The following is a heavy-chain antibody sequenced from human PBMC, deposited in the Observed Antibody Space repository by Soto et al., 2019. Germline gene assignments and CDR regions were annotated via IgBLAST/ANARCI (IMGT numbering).Heavy chain of an antibody. J-gene: IGHJ5*02. V-gene: IGHV1-8*01. CDR3: ASTIARGCNCFDP. D-gene: IGHD1-26*01. CDR1: GYAFTSYD. Sequence: QVQLVQSGAEVKKPGASVKVSCKASGYAFTSYDINWVRQATGQGLEWMGWMNPNSGNTGYAQKFQGRVTMTRNTSINTAYMELSSLRSEDTAVYYCASTIARGCNCFDPWGQGTLVTVSS. CDR2: MNPNSGNT.